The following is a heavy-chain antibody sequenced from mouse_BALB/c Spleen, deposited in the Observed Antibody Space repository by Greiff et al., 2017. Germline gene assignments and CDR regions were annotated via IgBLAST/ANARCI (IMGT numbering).Heavy chain of an antibody. CDR3: ARGGYGYGGYWYFDV. Sequence: QVQLQQSGAELMKPGASVKISCKATGYTFSSYWIEWVKQRPGHGLEWIGEILPGSGSTNYNEKFKGKATFTADTSSNTAYMQLSSLTSEDSAVYYCARGGYGYGGYWYFDVWGAGTTVTVSS. D-gene: IGHD2-2*01. CDR2: ILPGSGST. CDR1: GYTFSSYW. J-gene: IGHJ1*01. V-gene: IGHV1-9*01.